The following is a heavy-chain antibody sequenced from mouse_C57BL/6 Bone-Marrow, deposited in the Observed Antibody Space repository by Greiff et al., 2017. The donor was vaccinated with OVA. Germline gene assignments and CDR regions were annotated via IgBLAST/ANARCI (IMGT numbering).Heavy chain of an antibody. CDR2: IDPSDSYT. CDR3: ARDYDGYDAMDY. Sequence: QVQLKQPGAELVKPGASVKLSCKASGYTFTSYWMQWVKQRPGQGLEWIGEIDPSDSYTNYNQKFKGKATLTVDTSSSTAYMQLSSLTSEDSAVYYCARDYDGYDAMDYWGQGTSVTVSS. J-gene: IGHJ4*01. V-gene: IGHV1-50*01. CDR1: GYTFTSYW. D-gene: IGHD2-3*01.